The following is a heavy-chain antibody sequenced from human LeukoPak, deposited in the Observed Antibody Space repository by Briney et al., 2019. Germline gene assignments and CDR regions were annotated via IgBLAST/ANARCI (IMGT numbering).Heavy chain of an antibody. CDR1: GYTFTSYW. CDR2: IYPGDSST. CDR3: ARSPPSSYCTSTSCYPRHFDY. J-gene: IGHJ4*02. V-gene: IGHV5-51*01. Sequence: GESLKISCQGSGYTFTSYWIGWVRQMPGKGLEWMGIIYPGDSSTVYSPSFQGQVSISVDKSINTAYVQWTSLKTSDTAMYYCARSPPSSYCTSTSCYPRHFDYWGQGTLVTVSS. D-gene: IGHD2-2*01.